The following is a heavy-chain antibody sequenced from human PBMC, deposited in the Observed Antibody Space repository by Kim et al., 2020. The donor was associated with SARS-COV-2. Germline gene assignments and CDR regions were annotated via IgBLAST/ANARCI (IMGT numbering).Heavy chain of an antibody. J-gene: IGHJ5*02. D-gene: IGHD6-13*01. V-gene: IGHV4-39*01. CDR1: GGSISSSSYY. CDR3: ARLRLRAAGLEP. CDR2: IYYSGST. Sequence: SETLSLTCTVSGGSISSSSYYWGWIRQPPGKGLEWIGSIYYSGSTYYNPSLKSRVTISVDTSKNQFSLKLSSVTAADTAVYYCARLRLRAAGLEPWGQGTLVTVSS.